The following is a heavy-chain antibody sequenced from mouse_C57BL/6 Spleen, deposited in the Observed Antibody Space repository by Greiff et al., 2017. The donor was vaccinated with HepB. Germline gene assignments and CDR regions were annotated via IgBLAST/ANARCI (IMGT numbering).Heavy chain of an antibody. Sequence: DVHLVESGEGLVKPGGSLKLSCAASGFTFSSYAMSWVRQTPEKRLEWVAYISSGGDYIYYADTVKGRFTISRDNARNTLYLQMSSLKSEDTAMYYCTREGNYYGSSPWFAYWGQGTLVTVSA. V-gene: IGHV5-9-1*02. CDR1: GFTFSSYA. J-gene: IGHJ3*01. CDR3: TREGNYYGSSPWFAY. CDR2: ISSGGDYI. D-gene: IGHD1-1*01.